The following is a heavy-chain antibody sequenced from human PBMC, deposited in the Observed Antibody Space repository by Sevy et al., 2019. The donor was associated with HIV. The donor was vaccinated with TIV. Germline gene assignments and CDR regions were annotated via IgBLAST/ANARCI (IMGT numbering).Heavy chain of an antibody. CDR2: IDPSDSYT. CDR1: GYSFTSYW. CDR3: ARRGSGSYNYYYGMNV. Sequence: GESLKISCKGSGYSFTSYWISWVRQMPGKGLAWMGRIDPSDSYTNYSPSFQGHVTISADKSISTAYLQWSSLKASDTALYYCARRGSGSYNYYYGMNVWSQWTTVTVS. J-gene: IGHJ6*02. V-gene: IGHV5-10-1*01. D-gene: IGHD3-10*01.